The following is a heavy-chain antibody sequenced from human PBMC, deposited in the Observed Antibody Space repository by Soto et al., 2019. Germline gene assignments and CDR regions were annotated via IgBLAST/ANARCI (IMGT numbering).Heavy chain of an antibody. Sequence: GGSLRLSCAVSGVTLANVWMNWVRQAPGKGPEWVGRIKSNTDGGTTDYAAPVKGRFTVSRDDSENTLYLQMNSLKTEDTAVYYCSHGYYQYFNSWGQGTLVTVSS. CDR1: GVTLANVW. D-gene: IGHD5-18*01. J-gene: IGHJ4*02. V-gene: IGHV3-15*07. CDR3: SHGYYQYFNS. CDR2: IKSNTDGGTT.